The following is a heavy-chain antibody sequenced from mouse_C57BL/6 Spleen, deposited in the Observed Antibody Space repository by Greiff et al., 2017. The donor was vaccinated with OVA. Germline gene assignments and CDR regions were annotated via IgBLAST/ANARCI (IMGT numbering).Heavy chain of an antibody. V-gene: IGHV1-19*01. CDR1: GYTFTDYY. Sequence: VQLKESGPVLVKPGASVKMSCKASGYTFTDYYMNWVKQSHGKSLEWIGVINPYNGGTSYNQKFKGKATLTVDKSSSTAYMELNSLTSEDSAVYYCARLHFYYSFDYWGQGTTLTVSS. D-gene: IGHD2-12*01. CDR3: ARLHFYYSFDY. J-gene: IGHJ2*01. CDR2: INPYNGGT.